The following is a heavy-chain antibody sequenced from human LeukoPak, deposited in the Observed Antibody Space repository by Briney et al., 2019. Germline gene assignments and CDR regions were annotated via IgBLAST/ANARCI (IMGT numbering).Heavy chain of an antibody. Sequence: SETLSLTCTVSGGSISNYYWSWIRQPPGKGLEWIGYIFYRGSIDYSPSLQSRVTISVDTSKNHLSLRLTSVTAADTAVYFCARGVVLGQDDAFDIWGRGTMVTVSS. CDR2: IFYRGSI. CDR1: GGSISNYY. D-gene: IGHD3/OR15-3a*01. CDR3: ARGVVLGQDDAFDI. J-gene: IGHJ3*02. V-gene: IGHV4-59*12.